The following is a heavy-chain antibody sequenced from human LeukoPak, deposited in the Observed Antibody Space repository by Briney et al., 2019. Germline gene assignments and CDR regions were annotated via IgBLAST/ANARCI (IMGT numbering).Heavy chain of an antibody. CDR2: IIPIFGTA. V-gene: IGHV1-69*05. D-gene: IGHD3-10*01. CDR1: GGTFSSYA. J-gene: IGHJ5*02. CDR3: ARRGITMVRGVIANGGNWFDP. Sequence: SVKVSCKASGGTFSSYAISWVRQAPGQGLEWMGRIIPIFGTANYAQKFQGRVTITTDESTSTAYMELSSLRSEDTAVYYCARRGITMVRGVIANGGNWFDPWGQGTLVTVSS.